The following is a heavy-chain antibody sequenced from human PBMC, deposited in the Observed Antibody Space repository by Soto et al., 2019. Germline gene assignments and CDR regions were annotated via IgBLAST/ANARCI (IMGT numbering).Heavy chain of an antibody. CDR1: GYTFSDFD. D-gene: IGHD3-16*01. J-gene: IGHJ6*02. CDR3: ARGNPFNYAGFDV. V-gene: IGHV1-8*01. CDR2: MNAKSGDT. Sequence: SVKVSCKASGYTFSDFDINWLRQAAGQGPEWMGWMNAKSGDTFSAQRLQGKFNMTWDTSLSTAYMEVGSLTSDDAAIYYCARGNPFNYAGFDVWGQGTTVTVSS.